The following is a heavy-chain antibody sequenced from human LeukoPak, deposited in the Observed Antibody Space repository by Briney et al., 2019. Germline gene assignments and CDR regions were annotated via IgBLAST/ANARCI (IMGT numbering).Heavy chain of an antibody. V-gene: IGHV3-33*01. CDR3: ARDRSGQLADY. D-gene: IGHD6-13*01. J-gene: IGHJ4*02. CDR1: GFTFSSYG. CDR2: IWYDGSNK. Sequence: PGRSLRLSCAASGFTFSSYGMHWVRQAPGKGLDWVAVIWYDGSNKYYADSVKGRFTISRDNSKNTLYLQMNSLRAEDTAVYYCARDRSGQLADYWGQGTLVTVSS.